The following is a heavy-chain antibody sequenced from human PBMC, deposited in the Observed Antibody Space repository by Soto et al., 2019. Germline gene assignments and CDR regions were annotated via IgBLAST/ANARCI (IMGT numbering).Heavy chain of an antibody. CDR3: ARDGGVVPAAPRPYYYYGMDV. D-gene: IGHD2-2*01. Sequence: PGGSLRLSCAASGFTFSSYSMNWVRQAPGKGLEWVSSISSSSSYIYYADSVKGRFTISRDNAKNSLYLQMNSLRAEDTAVYYCARDGGVVPAAPRPYYYYGMDVWGQGTTVTVSS. CDR2: ISSSSSYI. J-gene: IGHJ6*02. V-gene: IGHV3-21*01. CDR1: GFTFSSYS.